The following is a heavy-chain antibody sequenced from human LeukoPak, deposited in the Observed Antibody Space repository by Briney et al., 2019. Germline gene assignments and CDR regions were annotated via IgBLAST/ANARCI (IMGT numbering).Heavy chain of an antibody. J-gene: IGHJ4*02. CDR2: ISGSGGST. Sequence: GGSLRLSCAASGFTFSSYAMSWVRQAPGKGLERVSAISGSGGSTYYADSVKGRFTISRDNSKNTLYLQMNSLRAEDTAVYYCAKDLASYDYGDYGRRFDYWGQGTLVTVSS. CDR1: GFTFSSYA. CDR3: AKDLASYDYGDYGRRFDY. V-gene: IGHV3-23*01. D-gene: IGHD4-17*01.